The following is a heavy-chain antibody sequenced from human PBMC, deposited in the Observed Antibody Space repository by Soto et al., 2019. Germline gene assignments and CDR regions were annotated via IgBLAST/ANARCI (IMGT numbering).Heavy chain of an antibody. Sequence: DVQLVESGGGLVQPGGSLRLSCAASGFTFSNYWMHWVRQGPGQGLEWVSRINSDGTRKNDAESVKGRLTISRHNAKNTLYLQMNSLTADDTAVYSCARAGQMNTPTPLSWVDSWCQGTLVSVSS. CDR3: ARAGQMNTPTPLSWVDS. V-gene: IGHV3-74*01. CDR2: INSDGTRK. CDR1: GFTFSNYW. J-gene: IGHJ5*01. D-gene: IGHD2-15*01.